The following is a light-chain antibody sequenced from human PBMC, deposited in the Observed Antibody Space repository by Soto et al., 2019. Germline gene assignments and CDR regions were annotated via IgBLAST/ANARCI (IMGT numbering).Light chain of an antibody. CDR2: QVT. CDR1: TRDIAGYNY. J-gene: IGLJ1*01. V-gene: IGLV2-14*01. CDR3: TSFSSSTSLYV. Sequence: QSALTQPASVSGSLGQSITISCTGTTRDIAGYNYISWYQQLPGKAPKLMIYQVTIRPSGISNRFSGSKSGNTASLIISGLQAEDEADYYCTSFSSSTSLYVFGTGTKLTVL.